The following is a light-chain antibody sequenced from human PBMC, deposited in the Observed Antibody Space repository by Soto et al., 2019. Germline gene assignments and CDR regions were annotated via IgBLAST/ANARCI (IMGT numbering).Light chain of an antibody. CDR1: QSDTTN. V-gene: IGKV3-15*01. CDR2: GAS. J-gene: IGKJ2*01. CDR3: QQYNNWPPYT. Sequence: EIVMTQSPATLSGSPGERATLSCRASQSDTTNLAWYQQKPGQAPRLLIYGASTRATGIPARFSGSGSGTEFTLTISSLQPEDFALYYCQQYNNWPPYTFGQGTKLEI.